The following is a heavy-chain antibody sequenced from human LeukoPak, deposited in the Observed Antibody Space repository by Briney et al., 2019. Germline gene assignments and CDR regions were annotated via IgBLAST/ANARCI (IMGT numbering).Heavy chain of an antibody. J-gene: IGHJ4*02. V-gene: IGHV3-21*01. D-gene: IGHD2-2*02. CDR3: ARTYPSADYFNY. CDR1: GFTFSSYS. CDR2: ISSSSSYI. Sequence: PGGSLRLSCAASGFTFSSYSMNWVRQAPGKGLEWVSSISSSSSYIYYADSVKGRFTISRDNARNSLFLQMNSLRVEDTAVYYCARTYPSADYFNYWGQGTLVTVSS.